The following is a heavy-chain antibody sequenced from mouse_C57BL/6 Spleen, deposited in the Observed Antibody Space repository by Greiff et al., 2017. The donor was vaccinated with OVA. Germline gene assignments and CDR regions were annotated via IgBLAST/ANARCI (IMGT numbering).Heavy chain of an antibody. Sequence: QVQLQQPGAELVKPGASVKLSCKASGYTFTSYWMQWVKQRPGQGLEWIGEIDPSDSYTNYNQKFKGKATLTVDTSSSTAYMQLSSLTSEDSAVYYCASGYGSSYDYFDYWGQGTTLTVSS. CDR1: GYTFTSYW. J-gene: IGHJ2*01. D-gene: IGHD1-1*01. CDR3: ASGYGSSYDYFDY. V-gene: IGHV1-50*01. CDR2: IDPSDSYT.